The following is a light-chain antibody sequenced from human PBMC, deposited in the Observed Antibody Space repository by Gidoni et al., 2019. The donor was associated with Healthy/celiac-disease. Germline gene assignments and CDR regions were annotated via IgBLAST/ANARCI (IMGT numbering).Light chain of an antibody. Sequence: SYELTQPPSVSVSPGQTARITCSGDALPKQYAYWYQQKPGQAPVLVIYKDSERPSGIPERFSGSGSGTTVTLTISGVQAEDEADYYCQSADSSGTEVFGGGTKLTVL. CDR1: ALPKQY. CDR3: QSADSSGTEV. CDR2: KDS. V-gene: IGLV3-25*03. J-gene: IGLJ3*02.